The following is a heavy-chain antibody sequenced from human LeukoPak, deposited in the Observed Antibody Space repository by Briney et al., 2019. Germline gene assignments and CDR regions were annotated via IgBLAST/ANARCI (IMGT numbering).Heavy chain of an antibody. D-gene: IGHD5-18*01. CDR3: ARGGNSYGRATYYYYYMDV. CDR2: INPSGGST. J-gene: IGHJ6*03. CDR1: GYTFTSYY. V-gene: IGHV1-46*03. Sequence: ASVKVSCKASGYTFTSYYMHWVRQAPGQGLEWMGIINPSGGSTSYAQKFQGRGTMTRDTSTSTVYMELSSLRSEDTAVYYCARGGNSYGRATYYYYYMDVWGKGTTVTVSS.